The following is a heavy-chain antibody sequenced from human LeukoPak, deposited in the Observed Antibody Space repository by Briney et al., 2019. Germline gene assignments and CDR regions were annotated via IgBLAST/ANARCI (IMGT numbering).Heavy chain of an antibody. Sequence: ASVKVSCKASGYTFIGCYLHWVRQAPGQGLEWMGWINPNTGDTNYAQNFQGRVTMTRDTSITTAHMGLSSLRSDDTAVYYCARDSPAVSGRYNSWGQGTLVTVSS. CDR2: INPNTGDT. CDR1: GYTFIGCY. D-gene: IGHD6-19*01. V-gene: IGHV1-2*02. CDR3: ARDSPAVSGRYNS. J-gene: IGHJ4*02.